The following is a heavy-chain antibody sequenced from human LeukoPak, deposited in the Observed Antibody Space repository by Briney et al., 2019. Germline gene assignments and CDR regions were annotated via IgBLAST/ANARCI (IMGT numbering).Heavy chain of an antibody. J-gene: IGHJ5*02. CDR2: IIPLVGTT. V-gene: IGHV1-69*16. CDR3: ARDNPLDCTCVECYRLNWFVL. CDR1: GGTFSPYS. Sequence: SVKVSCKASGGTFSPYSISWLRQAPGQGLEWMGRIIPLVGTTVYAQKSTGRVTVTTAESTSAAYMELSSMRSEHPAVYYCARDNPLDCTCVECYRLNWFVLWGQGTQVTASS. D-gene: IGHD2-8*01.